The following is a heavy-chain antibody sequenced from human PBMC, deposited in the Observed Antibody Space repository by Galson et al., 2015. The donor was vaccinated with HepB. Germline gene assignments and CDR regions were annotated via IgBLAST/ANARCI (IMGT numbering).Heavy chain of an antibody. CDR2: ISAYNGNT. CDR1: GYTFTSYG. V-gene: IGHV1-18*01. J-gene: IGHJ3*02. Sequence: VKVSCKASGYTFTSYGISWVRQAPGQGLEWMGWISAYNGNTNYAQKLQGRVTMTTDTSTSTAYMELRSLRSDDTAVYYCARDYYDSSGYYDDAFDIWGQGTMVTVSS. CDR3: ARDYYDSSGYYDDAFDI. D-gene: IGHD3-22*01.